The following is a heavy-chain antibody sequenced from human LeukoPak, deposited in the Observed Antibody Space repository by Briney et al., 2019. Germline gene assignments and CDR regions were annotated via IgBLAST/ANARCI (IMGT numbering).Heavy chain of an antibody. V-gene: IGHV1-69*13. CDR2: IMSMFGTP. CDR3: ARTYGGGLTGHYYYYMDV. J-gene: IGHJ6*03. CDR1: GGTFSKYG. Sequence: ASVKVSCKASGGTFSKYGISWVRQAPGQGLEWMGGIMSMFGTPNYAQKFQGRVTITADESTSTAYMELSGLRSEDTAVYYCARTYGGGLTGHYYYYMDVWGTGTTVTVSS. D-gene: IGHD4-23*01.